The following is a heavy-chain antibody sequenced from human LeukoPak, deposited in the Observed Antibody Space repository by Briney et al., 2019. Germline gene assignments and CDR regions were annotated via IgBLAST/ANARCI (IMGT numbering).Heavy chain of an antibody. J-gene: IGHJ4*02. D-gene: IGHD3-3*01. Sequence: GASVKVSCKTSGYTFTTYAIHWVRQAPGQRPEWMGWINAGNGNTQYSQKFQGRVTITRDTSASTAYMELRSLRSDDTAVYYCARTGRGIFGVVIRGFFDYWGQGTLVTVSS. CDR1: GYTFTTYA. CDR2: INAGNGNT. CDR3: ARTGRGIFGVVIRGFFDY. V-gene: IGHV1-3*01.